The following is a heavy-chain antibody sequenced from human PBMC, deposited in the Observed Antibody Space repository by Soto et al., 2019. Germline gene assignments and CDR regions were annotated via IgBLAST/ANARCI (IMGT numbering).Heavy chain of an antibody. J-gene: IGHJ4*02. D-gene: IGHD3-10*01. Sequence: QVQLVESGGGVVQPGRSLRLSCAASGFTFSSYGMHWVRQAPGKGLEWVAVISYDGSNKYYADSVKGRFTISRDNSKNTLYLQMNSLRAEDTAVYYCANTYYYGSGSRRTFAYWGQGTLVTVS. CDR3: ANTYYYGSGSRRTFAY. V-gene: IGHV3-30*18. CDR1: GFTFSSYG. CDR2: ISYDGSNK.